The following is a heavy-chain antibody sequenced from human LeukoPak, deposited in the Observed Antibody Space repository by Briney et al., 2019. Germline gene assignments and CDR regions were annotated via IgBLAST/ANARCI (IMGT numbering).Heavy chain of an antibody. CDR1: GFTFGSYT. CDR3: ARGRLVVPALDY. J-gene: IGHJ4*02. CDR2: ITTNGGRT. V-gene: IGHV3-64*01. Sequence: GGSLRLSCAASGFTFGSYTMHWVRQAPGKGLEYVSAITTNGGRTYYANSFKGRFTISRDNSKSTLYLQMGSLRTEDMAVYYCARGRLVVPALDYWRQGTLVTVSS. D-gene: IGHD2-21*02.